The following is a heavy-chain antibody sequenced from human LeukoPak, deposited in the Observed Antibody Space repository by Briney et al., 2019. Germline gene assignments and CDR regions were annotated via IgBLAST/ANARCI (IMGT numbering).Heavy chain of an antibody. Sequence: AGSLRLSCAASGFAFSDYYMSWVRQAPGKGLEWVTFIRYDGSHKYYADSVKGRFTISRDNSKNTLYLQMNSLKVEDTAVYYCAKLLQPEDYYGSGSSWGQGTLVTVSS. CDR2: IRYDGSHK. CDR1: GFAFSDYY. V-gene: IGHV3-30*02. D-gene: IGHD3-10*01. CDR3: AKLLQPEDYYGSGSS. J-gene: IGHJ5*02.